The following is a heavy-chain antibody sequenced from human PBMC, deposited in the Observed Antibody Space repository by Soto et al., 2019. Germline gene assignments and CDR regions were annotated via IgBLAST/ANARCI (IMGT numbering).Heavy chain of an antibody. V-gene: IGHV1-69*01. D-gene: IGHD3-16*01. Sequence: QVQLVQSGAEVKKPGSSVKVSCTASGGTFTNYAVSWVRQAPGQGLEWMGDIIPIFGTTNYAQKFQGRVTIAADESTSTGYMELTNLRSEDTALYYCARVAYTSRATHWFDCWGPGTLVTVSS. CDR1: GGTFTNYA. J-gene: IGHJ5*01. CDR2: IIPIFGTT. CDR3: ARVAYTSRATHWFDC.